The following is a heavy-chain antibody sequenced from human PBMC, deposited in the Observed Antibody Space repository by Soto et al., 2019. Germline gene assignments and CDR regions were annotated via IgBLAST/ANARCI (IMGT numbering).Heavy chain of an antibody. Sequence: EVQLVESGGGLVQPGGSLRLSCAASGFTFSTYTMNWVRQAPGKGLEWVSYISSSSNTIYYADSVKGRFTISRDNAKNSLYLQMNSLRDEDTAVYYCARITIGYYTRSFDYWGQGTLVTVSS. D-gene: IGHD3-22*01. V-gene: IGHV3-48*02. CDR2: ISSSSNTI. CDR1: GFTFSTYT. CDR3: ARITIGYYTRSFDY. J-gene: IGHJ4*02.